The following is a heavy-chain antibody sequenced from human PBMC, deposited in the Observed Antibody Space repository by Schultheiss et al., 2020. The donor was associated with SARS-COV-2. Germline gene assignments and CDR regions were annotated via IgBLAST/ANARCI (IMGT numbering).Heavy chain of an antibody. CDR1: GFTFSDCY. D-gene: IGHD2-15*01. CDR2: IKQDGSEE. Sequence: GGSLRLSCAASGFTFSDCYMSWVRQPPGKGLEWVANIKQDGSEEHYVDSVKGRFTISRDNARNTLYLQMNSLRAEDTAVYYCVRDSDIAIRLPGYWGQGTLVTVSS. V-gene: IGHV3-7*03. CDR3: VRDSDIAIRLPGY. J-gene: IGHJ4*02.